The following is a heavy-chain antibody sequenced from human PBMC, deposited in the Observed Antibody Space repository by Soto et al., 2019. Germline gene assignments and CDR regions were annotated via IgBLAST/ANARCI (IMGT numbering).Heavy chain of an antibody. V-gene: IGHV3-7*01. CDR3: TRDVGDS. Sequence: EVQVVESGGGLVQPGGSLRLSCAASGFTFRNDWMTWVRQAAGKGLEWVANIKEDGSEKYYADSVKGRFTISRDNAKNSLYLQMSSLRAEDTAVYYCTRDVGDSWGQGTLVTVSS. CDR2: IKEDGSEK. J-gene: IGHJ4*02. D-gene: IGHD2-15*01. CDR1: GFTFRNDW.